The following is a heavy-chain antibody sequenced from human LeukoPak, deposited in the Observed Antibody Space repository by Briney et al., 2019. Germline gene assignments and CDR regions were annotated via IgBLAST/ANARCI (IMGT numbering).Heavy chain of an antibody. CDR3: ARDTDYYGSGASYFDY. CDR2: INHSGST. J-gene: IGHJ4*02. Sequence: PSETLSLTCAVYGGSFSGYYWSWIRQPPGKGLEWIGEINHSGSTNYNPSLKSRVTISVDTSKNQFSLKLSSVTAADTAVYYCARDTDYYGSGASYFDYWGQGTLVTVSS. CDR1: GGSFSGYY. V-gene: IGHV4-34*01. D-gene: IGHD3-10*01.